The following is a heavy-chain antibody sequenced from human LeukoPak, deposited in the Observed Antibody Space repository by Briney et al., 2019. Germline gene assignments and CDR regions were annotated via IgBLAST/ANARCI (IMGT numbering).Heavy chain of an antibody. CDR2: IRYDGSNK. CDR1: GFTFSSYG. V-gene: IGHV3-30*02. D-gene: IGHD6-6*01. J-gene: IGHJ6*03. Sequence: GGSLRLSCAASGFTFSSYGMHWVRQAPGKGLEWVAFIRYDGSNKYYADSVKGRFTISRDNSKNTLYLQMNSLRAEDTAVYYCAKDRGYSSSSGYYYMDVWGKGTTVTVSS. CDR3: AKDRGYSSSSGYYYMDV.